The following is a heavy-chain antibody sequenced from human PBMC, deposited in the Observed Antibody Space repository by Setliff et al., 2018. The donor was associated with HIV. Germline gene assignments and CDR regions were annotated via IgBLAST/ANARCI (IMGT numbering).Heavy chain of an antibody. D-gene: IGHD2-2*02. CDR3: AKTNIPMPRSGTRLES. J-gene: IGHJ4*02. CDR1: GGSISNSRYY. CDR2: IYYSGST. V-gene: IGHV4-39*07. Sequence: SETLSLTCAVSGGSISNSRYYWSWIRQPPGKGLEWIGSIYYSGSTYYNPSLKSRVTISVDTSKNQFSLKLSSVTAADTATYYCAKTNIPMPRSGTRLESWGPGRLVTVSS.